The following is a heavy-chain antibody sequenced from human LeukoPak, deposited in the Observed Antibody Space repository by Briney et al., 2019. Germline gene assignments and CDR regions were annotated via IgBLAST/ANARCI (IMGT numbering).Heavy chain of an antibody. V-gene: IGHV3-23*01. CDR1: RFTFSNAW. CDR3: AKDVIGYWKPIDY. CDR2: ISGSGGST. D-gene: IGHD3-22*01. Sequence: PGGSLRLSCAASRFTFSNAWMSWVRQAPGKGLEWVSAISGSGGSTYYADSVKGRFTISRDNSKNTLSLQIISLRVEDTAVYYCAKDVIGYWKPIDYWGQGTLVTVSS. J-gene: IGHJ4*02.